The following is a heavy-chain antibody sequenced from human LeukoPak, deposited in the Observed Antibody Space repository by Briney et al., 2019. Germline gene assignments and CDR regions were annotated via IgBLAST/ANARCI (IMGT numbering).Heavy chain of an antibody. CDR3: ARAQEGPTTVVTGYYYYGMDV. CDR1: GYTFTSYY. J-gene: IGHJ6*02. CDR2: INPSGGST. Sequence: ASVKVSCKASGYTFTSYYMHWVRQAPGQGLEWMGIINPSGGSTSYAQKFQGRVTMTRDTSTSTVYMELSSLRSEDTAVYYCARAQEGPTTVVTGYYYYGMDVWGQGTLVTVSS. D-gene: IGHD4-23*01. V-gene: IGHV1-46*01.